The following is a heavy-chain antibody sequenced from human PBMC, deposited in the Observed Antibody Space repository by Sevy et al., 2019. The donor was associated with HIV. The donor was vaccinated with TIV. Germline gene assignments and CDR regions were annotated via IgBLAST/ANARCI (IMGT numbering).Heavy chain of an antibody. J-gene: IGHJ6*02. CDR1: GDSVSSNSAA. CDR2: TYYRSKWYN. D-gene: IGHD6-13*01. CDR3: ARGDYILAAGPYYYYGMDV. V-gene: IGHV6-1*01. Sequence: SQTLSLTCAISGDSVSSNSAAWNWIRQSPSRGLERLGRTYYRSKWYNDYAVSVKSRITINPDTSKNQFSLQLNSVTPEDTAVYYCARGDYILAAGPYYYYGMDVWGQGTTVTVSS.